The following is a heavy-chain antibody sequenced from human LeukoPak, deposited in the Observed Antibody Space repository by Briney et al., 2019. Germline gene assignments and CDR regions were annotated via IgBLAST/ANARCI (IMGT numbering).Heavy chain of an antibody. CDR3: AIDGEWEPLLY. CDR2: ISSNGGST. D-gene: IGHD1-26*01. CDR1: GFTFSSYA. Sequence: VGSLRLSCAASGFTFSSYAMHWVRQAPGKGLEYVSAISSNGGSTYYANSVKGRFTISRDNSKNTLYLQMGSLRAEDMAVYYCAIDGEWEPLLYWVQGTLVTVSS. J-gene: IGHJ4*02. V-gene: IGHV3-64*01.